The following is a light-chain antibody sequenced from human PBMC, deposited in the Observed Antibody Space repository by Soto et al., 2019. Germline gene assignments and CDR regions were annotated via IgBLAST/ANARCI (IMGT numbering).Light chain of an antibody. CDR3: NSYTSSSPPYV. J-gene: IGLJ1*01. CDR1: NSDIGRYNF. Sequence: QSALTQPASVSGSAGQSFSISCAGTNSDIGRYNFVSWYQQRPGQAPKLLIFDVSNRPSGISDRFSGSKSGQTASLTISGLQAEDEADYYCNSYTSSSPPYVFGTGTKLTVL. CDR2: DVS. V-gene: IGLV2-14*01.